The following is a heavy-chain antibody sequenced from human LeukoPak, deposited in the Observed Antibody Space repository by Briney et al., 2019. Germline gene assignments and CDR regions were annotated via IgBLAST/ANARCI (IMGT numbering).Heavy chain of an antibody. J-gene: IGHJ4*02. V-gene: IGHV4-4*02. CDR3: ARDRGTPDYYDTSGYDY. CDR2: IYHSGST. D-gene: IGHD3-22*01. Sequence: PGGSLRLSCAASGFTFDDYGMSWVRQPPGKGLEWIGEIYHSGSTNYNPSLKSRVTISVDKSKNQFSLKLSSVTAADTAVYYCARDRGTPDYYDTSGYDYWGQGTLVTVSS. CDR1: GFTFDDYG.